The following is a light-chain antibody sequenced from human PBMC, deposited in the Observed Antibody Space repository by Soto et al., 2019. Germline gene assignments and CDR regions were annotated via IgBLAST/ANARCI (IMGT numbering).Light chain of an antibody. V-gene: IGKV3D-15*01. CDR3: QHSYSTPLT. J-gene: IGKJ5*01. CDR2: DAS. CDR1: QSVSSN. Sequence: EMVITQSPATLSVSPWERSALACRASQSVSSNLACYQQKPGQAPRLLIYDASNRATGIPARFSGSGSGTDFTLTINSLQPEDFGTYYCQHSYSTPLTFGQGTRLEIK.